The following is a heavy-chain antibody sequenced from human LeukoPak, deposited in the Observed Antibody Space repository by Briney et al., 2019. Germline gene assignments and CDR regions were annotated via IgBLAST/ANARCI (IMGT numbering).Heavy chain of an antibody. CDR2: IYYSGST. Sequence: PSETLSLTCTVSGGSISSYYWSWIRQPPGKGLEWIGYIYYSGSTNYNPSLKSRVTISVDTCKNQFSLKLSSVTAADTAVYYCGRGYIAMVRGVATHYGMDVWGQGTTVTVSS. D-gene: IGHD3-10*01. CDR1: GGSISSYY. CDR3: GRGYIAMVRGVATHYGMDV. J-gene: IGHJ6*02. V-gene: IGHV4-59*01.